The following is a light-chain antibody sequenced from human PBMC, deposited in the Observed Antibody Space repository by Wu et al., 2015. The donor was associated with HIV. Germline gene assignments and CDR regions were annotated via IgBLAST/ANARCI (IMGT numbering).Light chain of an antibody. Sequence: AIQLTQSPSSLSASVGDRVTITCRASQGIRSALAWYQQKPGRAPKLLIYDASTLESGVPSRFSGSGSGTEFTLTISSLQPEDFGNYYCQQFNDYPLSITFGQGTRL. J-gene: IGKJ5*01. CDR1: QGIRSA. CDR3: QQFNDYPLSIT. CDR2: DAS. V-gene: IGKV1D-13*01.